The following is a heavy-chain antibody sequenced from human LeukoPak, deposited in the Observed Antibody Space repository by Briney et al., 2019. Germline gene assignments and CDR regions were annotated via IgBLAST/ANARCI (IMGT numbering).Heavy chain of an antibody. J-gene: IGHJ5*02. V-gene: IGHV4-4*07. D-gene: IGHD3-9*01. CDR2: IYTSGST. Sequence: SETLSLTCTVSGGSISSYYWSWIRQPAGKGLEWIGRIYTSGSTNYNPSLKSRVTMSVDTSKNQFSLKLSSVTAADTAVYYCARDGRYDILTGYPRRAQVDPWGQGTLVTVSS. CDR3: ARDGRYDILTGYPRRAQVDP. CDR1: GGSISSYY.